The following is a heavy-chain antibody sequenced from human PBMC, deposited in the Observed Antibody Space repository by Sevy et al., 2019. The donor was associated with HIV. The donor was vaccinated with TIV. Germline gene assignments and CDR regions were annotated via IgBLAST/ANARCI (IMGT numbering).Heavy chain of an antibody. Sequence: SETLSLTCTVSGDSVSSGSYYWSWIRQPPGKGLEWIGYNFYSGSTTYNPSLKSRVTISVDTSKNQFSLKLSSVTAADTAVYYCAGAAPGYYYAMDVWGQGTTVTVSS. D-gene: IGHD6-13*01. V-gene: IGHV4-61*01. CDR2: NFYSGST. CDR1: GDSVSSGSYY. CDR3: AGAAPGYYYAMDV. J-gene: IGHJ6*02.